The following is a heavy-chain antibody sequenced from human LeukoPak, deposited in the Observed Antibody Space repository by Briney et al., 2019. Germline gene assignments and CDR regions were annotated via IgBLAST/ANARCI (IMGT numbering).Heavy chain of an antibody. J-gene: IGHJ3*02. CDR1: GYTFTGYY. V-gene: IGHV1-2*04. CDR3: ARGVETGTFDDAFDI. D-gene: IGHD1-1*01. Sequence: GASVKVSCKASGYTFTGYYMHWVRQAPGQGLEWMGWINLNSGGTNYAQKFQGWVTMTRDTSISTAYMELSRLRSDDTAVYYCARGVETGTFDDAFDIWGQGTMVTVSS. CDR2: INLNSGGT.